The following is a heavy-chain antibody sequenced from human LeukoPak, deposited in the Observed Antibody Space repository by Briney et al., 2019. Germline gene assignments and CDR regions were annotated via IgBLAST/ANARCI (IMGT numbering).Heavy chain of an antibody. V-gene: IGHV4-31*03. Sequence: PSQTLSLTCTVSGGSISSGGYYWRWIRQHPGKGLEWIGYIYYSGSTYYNPSLKSRVTISVDTSRNQFSLKLSSVTAADTAVYYCARSSSSWYSPIDYWGQGTLVTVSS. CDR2: IYYSGST. CDR1: GGSISSGGYY. J-gene: IGHJ4*02. D-gene: IGHD6-13*01. CDR3: ARSSSSWYSPIDY.